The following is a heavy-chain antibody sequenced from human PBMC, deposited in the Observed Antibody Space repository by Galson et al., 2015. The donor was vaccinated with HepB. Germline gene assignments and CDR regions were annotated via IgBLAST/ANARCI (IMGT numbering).Heavy chain of an antibody. Sequence: SLRLSCAASGFTFSSYSMNWVRQAPGKGLEWVSYISSSSSTIYYADSVKGRFTISRDNAKNSLYLQMNSLRAEDTAVYYCASRRGTPHYYYYGMDVWGQGTTVTVSS. V-gene: IGHV3-48*01. CDR2: ISSSSSTI. CDR1: GFTFSSYS. CDR3: ASRRGTPHYYYYGMDV. J-gene: IGHJ6*02. D-gene: IGHD3-10*01.